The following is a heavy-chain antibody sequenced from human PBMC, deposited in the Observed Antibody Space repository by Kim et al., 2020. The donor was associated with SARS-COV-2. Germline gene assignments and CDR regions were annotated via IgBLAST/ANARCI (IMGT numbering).Heavy chain of an antibody. CDR2: IIPIFGTA. V-gene: IGHV1-69*13. CDR1: GGTFSSYA. D-gene: IGHD6-19*01. J-gene: IGHJ4*02. CDR3: ARGYPTDSIGWPDFDY. Sequence: SVKVSCKASGGTFSSYAISWVRQAPGQGLEWMGGIIPIFGTANYAQKFQGRVTITADESTSTAYMELSSLRSEDTAVYYCARGYPTDSIGWPDFDYWGQGTLVTVSS.